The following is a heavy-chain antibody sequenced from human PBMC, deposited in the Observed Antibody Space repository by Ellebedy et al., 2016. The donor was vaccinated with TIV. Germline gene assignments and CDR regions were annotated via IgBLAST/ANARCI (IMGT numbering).Heavy chain of an antibody. J-gene: IGHJ4*02. CDR1: GFTFSSYA. CDR3: RSGWYLDY. CDR2: ISYDGSNK. D-gene: IGHD6-19*01. Sequence: GESLKISXAASGFTFSSYAMHWVRQAPGKGLEWVAVISYDGSNKYYADSVKGRFTISRDNSKNTLYLQMNSLRAEDTAVYYCRSGWYLDYWGQGTLVTVSS. V-gene: IGHV3-30-3*01.